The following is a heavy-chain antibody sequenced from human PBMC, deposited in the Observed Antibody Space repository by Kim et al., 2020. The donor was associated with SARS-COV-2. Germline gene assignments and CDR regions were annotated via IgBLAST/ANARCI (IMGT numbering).Heavy chain of an antibody. CDR3: ARLRRTYASDL. V-gene: IGHV1-8*01. D-gene: IGHD2-2*01. Sequence: ASVKVSCTASGYSFTTDDINWVRQAPGQGLEWMGWINPRSGNMGYAPKFRGRVIMATDTATNTAYMDMHNLGSDDTALYYCARLRRTYASDLWGQGTFVT. CDR1: GYSFTTDD. J-gene: IGHJ4*02. CDR2: INPRSGNM.